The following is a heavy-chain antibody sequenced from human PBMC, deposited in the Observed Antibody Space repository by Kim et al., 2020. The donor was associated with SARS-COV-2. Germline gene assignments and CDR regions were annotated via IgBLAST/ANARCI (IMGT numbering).Heavy chain of an antibody. CDR1: GGSFSSST. V-gene: IGHV1-69*13. CDR3: ARWAGYCASTSCYFPFDY. J-gene: IGHJ4*02. Sequence: SVKVSCKASGGSFSSSTVSWVRQAPGQGLEWMAMIIPIFGSPNYAQKFQGRVTITADESASTVYMELSSLRSEDTAVYYCARWAGYCASTSCYFPFDYWGQGTLVTVSS. CDR2: IIPIFGSP. D-gene: IGHD2-2*01.